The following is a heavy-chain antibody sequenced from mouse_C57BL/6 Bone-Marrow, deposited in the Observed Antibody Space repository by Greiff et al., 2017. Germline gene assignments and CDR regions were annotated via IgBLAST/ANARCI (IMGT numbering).Heavy chain of an antibody. CDR3: ARGAYDYGNHYFDD. Sequence: EVKLVESGGGLVKPGGSLKLSCAASGFTFSDYGMHWVRQAPEKGLEWVAYISSGSSTIYYADTVKGRFTISRDNAKNTLFLQMTSLRSEDTAMYYCARGAYDYGNHYFDDWGQGTTLTVSS. J-gene: IGHJ2*01. CDR1: GFTFSDYG. D-gene: IGHD2-4*01. V-gene: IGHV5-17*01. CDR2: ISSGSSTI.